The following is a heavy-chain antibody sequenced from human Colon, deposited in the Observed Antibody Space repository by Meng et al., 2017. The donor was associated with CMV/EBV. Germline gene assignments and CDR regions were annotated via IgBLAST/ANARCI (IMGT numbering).Heavy chain of an antibody. CDR1: GFTFTTFW. V-gene: IGHV3-7*01. Sequence: GESLKISCAASGFTFTTFWMTWVRQAPGKGLEWVANIKEDGSGQWYEDSVKGRFIISRDNAKKSVYLQMNSLRAGDTAVYYCVRYENLQHGMDVWGPWTPLPLSS. D-gene: IGHD2-8*01. CDR3: VRYENLQHGMDV. CDR2: IKEDGSGQ. J-gene: IGHJ6*02.